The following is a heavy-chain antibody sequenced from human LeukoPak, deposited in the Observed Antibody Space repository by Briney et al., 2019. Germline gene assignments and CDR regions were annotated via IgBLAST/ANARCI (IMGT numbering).Heavy chain of an antibody. CDR3: AREDNGGVLDY. V-gene: IGHV3-48*04. D-gene: IGHD1-14*01. J-gene: IGHJ4*02. CDR1: GFTFSSYG. Sequence: GGTLRLSCAASGFTFSSYGMSWVRQAPGKGLEWVSYISSSGSTIYYADSVKGRFTISRDNAKNSLYLQMNSLRAEDTAVYYCAREDNGGVLDYWGQGTLVTVSS. CDR2: ISSSGSTI.